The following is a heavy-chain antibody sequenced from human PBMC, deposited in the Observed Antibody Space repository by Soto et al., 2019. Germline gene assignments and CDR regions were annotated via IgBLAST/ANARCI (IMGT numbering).Heavy chain of an antibody. CDR2: ISGSGGST. Sequence: VQLLESGGGLVQPGGSLRLSCAASGFTFSSYAMSWVRQAPGKGLEWVSAISGSGGSTYYADSVKGRFTISRDNSKNTLYLQMNSLRAEDTAVYSCAKYGRWLVHFYYYGMDVWGQGTTVTVSS. CDR3: AKYGRWLVHFYYYGMDV. D-gene: IGHD6-19*01. V-gene: IGHV3-23*01. CDR1: GFTFSSYA. J-gene: IGHJ6*02.